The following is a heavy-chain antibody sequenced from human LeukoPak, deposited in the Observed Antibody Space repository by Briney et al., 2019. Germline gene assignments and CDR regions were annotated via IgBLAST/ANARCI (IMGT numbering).Heavy chain of an antibody. Sequence: SVKVSCKASGYTSTGYYIHWVRQAPVQGLEWMGGINPNNGGTHYAQKFQGRVTMTRDTSISTAYMELSRLGSADTAVYYCARGMSTVTTFPGDNWFDPWGQGTLVTVSS. CDR3: ARGMSTVTTFPGDNWFDP. V-gene: IGHV1-2*02. D-gene: IGHD4-17*01. CDR2: INPNNGGT. CDR1: GYTSTGYY. J-gene: IGHJ5*02.